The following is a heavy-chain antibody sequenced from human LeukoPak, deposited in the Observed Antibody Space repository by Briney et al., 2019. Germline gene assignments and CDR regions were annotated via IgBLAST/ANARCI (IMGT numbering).Heavy chain of an antibody. CDR1: GGXISGYY. V-gene: IGHV4-59*13. CDR3: ARDHPVADWAPDI. Sequence: PSETLSLTCTVSGGXISGYYWSWIRQPPGKGLEWIGFIDYSGSSNYNPSLKSRVTISADPSTNHFSLNLTSVTAADTAVYFCARDHPVADWAPDIWGRGTMVTVSS. J-gene: IGHJ3*02. CDR2: IDYSGSS. D-gene: IGHD3-9*01.